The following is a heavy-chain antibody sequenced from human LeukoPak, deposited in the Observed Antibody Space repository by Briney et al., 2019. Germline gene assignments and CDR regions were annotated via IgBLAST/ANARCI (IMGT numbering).Heavy chain of an antibody. CDR2: INHSGST. V-gene: IGHV4-34*01. D-gene: IGHD5-18*01. CDR1: GGSFSGYY. CDR3: ARRARYSYGKWYYYYMDV. J-gene: IGHJ6*03. Sequence: PSETLSLTCAVYGGSFSGYYWSWIRQPPGKGLEWIGEINHSGSTNYNPSLKSRVTISVDTSKNQFSLKLSSVTAADTAVYYCARRARYSYGKWYYYYMDVWGKGTTVTISS.